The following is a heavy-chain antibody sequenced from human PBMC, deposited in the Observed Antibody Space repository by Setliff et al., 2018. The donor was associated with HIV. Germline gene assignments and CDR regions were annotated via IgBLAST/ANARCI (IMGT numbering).Heavy chain of an antibody. CDR2: IIPLFGTS. CDR1: GGTFNNYA. V-gene: IGHV1-69*13. CDR3: ATVFYYDSESFSLDY. D-gene: IGHD3-10*01. Sequence: SVKVSCKASGGTFNNYAISWVRQAPGQGLEWVGGIIPLFGTSNYALKFQGRVTITANESTNTAHMELSSLRSVDKAMYYCATVFYYDSESFSLDYWGQGMLVTVSS. J-gene: IGHJ4*02.